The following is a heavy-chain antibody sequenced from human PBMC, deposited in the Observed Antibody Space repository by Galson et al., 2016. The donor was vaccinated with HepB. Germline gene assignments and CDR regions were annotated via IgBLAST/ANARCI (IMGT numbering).Heavy chain of an antibody. CDR2: ITHSGSI. Sequence: SETLSLTCAVSGDSVSSSNWWTWVRQPPGKGLEWIGEITHSGSINYNPSLKSRLTISVDPSKTQFSVTLTSVTAADTAVYYCATLERRSSGHYYFDNWGQGTLVTVSS. CDR1: GDSVSSSNW. CDR3: ATLERRSSGHYYFDN. D-gene: IGHD3-22*01. J-gene: IGHJ4*02. V-gene: IGHV4-4*02.